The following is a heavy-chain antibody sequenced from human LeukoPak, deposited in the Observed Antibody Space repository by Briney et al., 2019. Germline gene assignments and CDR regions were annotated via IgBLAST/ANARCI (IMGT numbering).Heavy chain of an antibody. CDR2: IYPGDSDT. CDR1: GYSFTSYW. CDR3: ARHPLIAVALGRYYYYGMDV. V-gene: IGHV5-51*01. Sequence: GESLKISCKGSGYSFTSYWIGWVRQVPGKGLEWMGIIYPGDSDTRYSPSFQGQVTISADKSISTAYLQWSSLKASDTAMYYCARHPLIAVALGRYYYYGMDVWGQGTTVTVSS. D-gene: IGHD6-19*01. J-gene: IGHJ6*02.